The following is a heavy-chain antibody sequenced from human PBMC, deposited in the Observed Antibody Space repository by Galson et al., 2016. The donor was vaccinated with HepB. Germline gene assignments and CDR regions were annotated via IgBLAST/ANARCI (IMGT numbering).Heavy chain of an antibody. D-gene: IGHD6-19*01. V-gene: IGHV3-30*18. CDR1: GFTFSNYG. CDR3: AKDHGNRWLNNWFDP. CDR2: MSHDGSHI. Sequence: SLRLSCAASGFTFSNYGMHWIRQAPGKGLGWVAVMSHDGSHIFYVDSVKGRFSISRDNSKNTLYLQMNSLRDEDTAVYYCAKDHGNRWLNNWFDPWGQGTLVTVSS. J-gene: IGHJ5*02.